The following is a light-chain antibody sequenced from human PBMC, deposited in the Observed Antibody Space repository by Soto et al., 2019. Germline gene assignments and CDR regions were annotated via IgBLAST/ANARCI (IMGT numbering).Light chain of an antibody. CDR1: SSDVGAYDY. CDR3: GLYTSSDTPYV. V-gene: IGLV2-14*01. Sequence: QSALTQPASVSGSPGQAITISCTGTSSDVGAYDYVSWFQQHPDKAPTLIISVVTNRPSGVSNRFSGSKSGNTASLTISGLQPEDEADYYCGLYTSSDTPYVFGTGTKLTVL. CDR2: VVT. J-gene: IGLJ1*01.